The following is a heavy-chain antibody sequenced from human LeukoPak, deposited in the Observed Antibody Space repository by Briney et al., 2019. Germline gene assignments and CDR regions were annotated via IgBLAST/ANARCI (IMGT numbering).Heavy chain of an antibody. CDR2: IYTSGST. Sequence: PSETLSLTCTVSGGSISSDGHFWSWIRQPAGKGLEWIGRIYTSGSTNYNTSLKSRVTISVDTSKNQFSLKLSSVTAADTAVYYCARELAYSNYVEYWGQGTLVTVSS. D-gene: IGHD4-11*01. V-gene: IGHV4-61*02. CDR3: ARELAYSNYVEY. CDR1: GGSISSDGHF. J-gene: IGHJ4*02.